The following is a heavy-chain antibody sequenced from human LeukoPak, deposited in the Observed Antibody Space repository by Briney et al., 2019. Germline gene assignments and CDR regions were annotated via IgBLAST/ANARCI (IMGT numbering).Heavy chain of an antibody. CDR1: GFTFSNYW. V-gene: IGHV3-74*01. CDR2: VSGDGSVT. CDR3: TRGNGSPGDY. J-gene: IGHJ4*02. D-gene: IGHD1-1*01. Sequence: GGSLRLSCAASGFTFSNYWMHWVRQAPQRGLVCVSRVSGDGSVTTYADSVKGRFTISRDSAKNTFYLQMNSLRAEDTAVYYCTRGNGSPGDYWGQGSLVTVSS.